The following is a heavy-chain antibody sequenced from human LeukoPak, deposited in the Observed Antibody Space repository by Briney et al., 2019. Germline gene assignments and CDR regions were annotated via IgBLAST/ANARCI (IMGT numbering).Heavy chain of an antibody. CDR3: ARVWQDYSGVDY. CDR1: GFTFSAYH. CDR2: ISTTGTTI. V-gene: IGHV3-48*02. J-gene: IGHJ4*02. Sequence: HPGGSRRLSCAASGFTFSAYHINWVRQAPGKGLEWISYISTTGTTIHYADSVKGRFAISRDNAKSSLYLQMNSLRDEDTAVYYCARVWQDYSGVDYWGQGTLVTVSS. D-gene: IGHD2-21*01.